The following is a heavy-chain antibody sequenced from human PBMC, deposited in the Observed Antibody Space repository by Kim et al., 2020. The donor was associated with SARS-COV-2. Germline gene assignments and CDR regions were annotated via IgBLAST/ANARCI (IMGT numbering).Heavy chain of an antibody. D-gene: IGHD1-7*01. J-gene: IGHJ6*03. Sequence: SETLSLTCTVSGGSISSGDYYWSWIRQPPGKGLEWIGYIYYSGSTYYNPSLKSRVTISVDTSKNQFSLKLSSVTAADTAVYYCAREWNYAPGDYYYYMDVWGKGTTVTVSS. CDR3: AREWNYAPGDYYYYMDV. V-gene: IGHV4-30-4*01. CDR1: GGSISSGDYY. CDR2: IYYSGST.